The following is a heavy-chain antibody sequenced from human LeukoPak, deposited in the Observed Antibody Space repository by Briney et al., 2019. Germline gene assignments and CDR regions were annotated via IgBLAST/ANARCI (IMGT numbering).Heavy chain of an antibody. CDR1: GYTFTGYY. Sequence: ASVKVSCKASGYTFTGYYMHWVRQAPGQGLEWMGWINPNSGGTNYAQKFQGRVTMTRDTSISTAYMELSRLRSDDTAVYYCARGDDYYGSGSYYPNFDYWGQGTLVTVSS. CDR2: INPNSGGT. J-gene: IGHJ4*02. CDR3: ARGDDYYGSGSYYPNFDY. D-gene: IGHD3-10*01. V-gene: IGHV1-2*02.